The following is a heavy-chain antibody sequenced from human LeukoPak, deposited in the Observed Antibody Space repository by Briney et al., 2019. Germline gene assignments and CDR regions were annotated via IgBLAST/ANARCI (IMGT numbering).Heavy chain of an antibody. D-gene: IGHD6-6*01. V-gene: IGHV4-34*01. J-gene: IGHJ4*02. CDR3: ARVAARKWGHYFDY. CDR1: GGSFSGYY. CDR2: INHSGST. Sequence: SETLSLTCAVYGGSFSGYYWSWIRQPPGKGLEWIGEINHSGSTNYNPSLKSRVTISVDTSKNQFSLKLSSVTAADTAVYYCARVAARKWGHYFDYWGQGTLVTVSS.